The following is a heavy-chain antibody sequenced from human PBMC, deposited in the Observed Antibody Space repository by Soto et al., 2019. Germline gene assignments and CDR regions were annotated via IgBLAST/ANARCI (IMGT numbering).Heavy chain of an antibody. D-gene: IGHD1-26*01. Sequence: RGSLRLSCSASGFTFSSYAMHWVRQAPGKGLEYVSAISSNGGSTYYADSVKGRFTISRDNSKNTLYLQMSSLRAEDTAVYYCVKDRYSGARGAFDIWGQGTMVTVSS. CDR3: VKDRYSGARGAFDI. CDR2: ISSNGGST. V-gene: IGHV3-64D*06. CDR1: GFTFSSYA. J-gene: IGHJ3*02.